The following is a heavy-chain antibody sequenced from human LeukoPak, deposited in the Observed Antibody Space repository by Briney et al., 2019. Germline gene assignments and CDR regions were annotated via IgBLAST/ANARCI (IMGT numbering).Heavy chain of an antibody. CDR2: TYYRSKWYN. CDR3: ARDQGPYDFWSGIEYYFDY. Sequence: SQTLSLTCDISGDSVSSGSGGWNWIRQSPSRGLEWLGRTYYRSKWYNDYAVSVKSQITINPDTSKNQFSLQLNSVTPEDTAVYYCARDQGPYDFWSGIEYYFDYWGQGTLVTVSS. V-gene: IGHV6-1*01. CDR1: GDSVSSGSGG. D-gene: IGHD3-3*01. J-gene: IGHJ4*02.